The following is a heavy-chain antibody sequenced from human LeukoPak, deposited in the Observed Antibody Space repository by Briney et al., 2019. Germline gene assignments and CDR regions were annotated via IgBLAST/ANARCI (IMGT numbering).Heavy chain of an antibody. J-gene: IGHJ6*04. CDR1: GFTFSSYE. CDR3: ARDDIVATISQVPYGMDV. D-gene: IGHD5-12*01. Sequence: GSLRLSCAASGFTFSSYEMNWVRQAPGKGLEWVSYISSSGSTIYYADSVKGRFTISRDNAKNSLYLQMNSLRAEDTTVYYCARDDIVATISQVPYGMDVWGKGTTVTVSS. V-gene: IGHV3-48*03. CDR2: ISSSGSTI.